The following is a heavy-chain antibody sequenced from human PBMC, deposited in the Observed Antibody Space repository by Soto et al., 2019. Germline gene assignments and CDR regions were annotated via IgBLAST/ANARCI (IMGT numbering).Heavy chain of an antibody. Sequence: PGESLKISCKGSGYSFTSYWIGWVRQMPGKGLEWMGIIYPGDSDTRYSPSFQGQVTISADESISTAYLQWSSLKASDTAMYYCARGGYSSGWVWANPEKDDVDYWGQGTLVTVSS. J-gene: IGHJ4*02. D-gene: IGHD6-19*01. V-gene: IGHV5-51*01. CDR3: ARGGYSSGWVWANPEKDDVDY. CDR1: GYSFTSYW. CDR2: IYPGDSDT.